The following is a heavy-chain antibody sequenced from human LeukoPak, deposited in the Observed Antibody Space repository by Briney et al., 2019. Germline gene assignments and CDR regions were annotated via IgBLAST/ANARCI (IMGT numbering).Heavy chain of an antibody. CDR2: IYSGGST. CDR3: ARIQGSSGYYYGRYYYYMDV. D-gene: IGHD3-22*01. V-gene: IGHV3-53*01. Sequence: GGSLRLSCAASGFTFISYSMNWVRQAPGKGLEWVSVIYSGGSTYYADSVKGRFTISRDNSKNTLYLQMNSLRAEDTAVYYCARIQGSSGYYYGRYYYYMDVWGKGTTVTVSS. CDR1: GFTFISYS. J-gene: IGHJ6*03.